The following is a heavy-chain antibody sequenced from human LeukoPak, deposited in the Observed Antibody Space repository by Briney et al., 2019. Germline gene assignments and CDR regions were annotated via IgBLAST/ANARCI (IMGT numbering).Heavy chain of an antibody. CDR2: IYHSGST. D-gene: IGHD3-10*01. J-gene: IGHJ4*02. CDR3: ARRGATMVRGVMIDY. V-gene: IGHV4-4*02. CDR1: GGSISSSNW. Sequence: SETLSLTCAVSGGSISSSNWWSWVRQPPGKGLEWIGEIYHSGSTNYNPSLKSRVTISVDKSKNQLSLKLSSVTAADTAVYYCARRGATMVRGVMIDYWGQGTLVTVSS.